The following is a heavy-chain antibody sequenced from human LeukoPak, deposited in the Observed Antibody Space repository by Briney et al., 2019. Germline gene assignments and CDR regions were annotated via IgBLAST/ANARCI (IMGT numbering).Heavy chain of an antibody. J-gene: IGHJ4*02. V-gene: IGHV3-30*02. CDR2: IRYDGSNK. CDR3: ASRIVGTPDYFDY. Sequence: PGGSLRLSCAASGFSFRSYGMHWVRQAPGKGLEWVAFIRYDGSNKYYAESVKGRFTISRDNAKNSLYLQMNRLRVEDTAVYYCASRIVGTPDYFDYWGQGTLVTVSS. D-gene: IGHD1-26*01. CDR1: GFSFRSYG.